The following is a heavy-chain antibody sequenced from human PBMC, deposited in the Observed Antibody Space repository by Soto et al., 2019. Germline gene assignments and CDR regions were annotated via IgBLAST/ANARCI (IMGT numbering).Heavy chain of an antibody. CDR1: GGSVSSGSYY. J-gene: IGHJ4*02. CDR2: IYYGVST. CDR3: ATEGVGATGSFDY. V-gene: IGHV4-61*01. Sequence: PSETLSLTCTVSGGSVSSGSYYWSWIRQSPGKGLEWIGFIYYGVSTNYNPSLKSRVTISIDRSKNQFSLKLSSVTAADTAVYYCATEGVGATGSFDYWGPGTLVTVSS. D-gene: IGHD1-26*01.